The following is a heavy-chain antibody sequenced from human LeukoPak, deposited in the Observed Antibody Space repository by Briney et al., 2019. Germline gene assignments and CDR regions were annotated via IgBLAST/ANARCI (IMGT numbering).Heavy chain of an antibody. Sequence: QTGGSLRLSCAASGFTFSSYAMHWVRQAPGKGLEWVAVISYDGSNKYYADSVKGRFTISRDNSKNTLYLQMNSLRAEDTAVYYCAKDSRQWIQPPLGWFDPWGQGTLVTVSS. CDR2: ISYDGSNK. V-gene: IGHV3-30-3*01. CDR1: GFTFSSYA. CDR3: AKDSRQWIQPPLGWFDP. D-gene: IGHD5-18*01. J-gene: IGHJ5*02.